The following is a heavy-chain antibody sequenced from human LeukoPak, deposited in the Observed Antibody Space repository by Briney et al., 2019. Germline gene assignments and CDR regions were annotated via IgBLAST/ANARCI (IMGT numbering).Heavy chain of an antibody. J-gene: IGHJ3*02. V-gene: IGHV1-8*01. CDR2: MNPNSGNT. Sequence: ASVKVSFKASGYTFTSYDINWVRQATGQGLEWMGWMNPNSGNTGYAQKFQGRVTMTRNTSISTAYMELSSLRSEDTAVYYCAVYYYDSSGYYSHAFDIWGQGTMVTVSS. D-gene: IGHD3-22*01. CDR1: GYTFTSYD. CDR3: AVYYYDSSGYYSHAFDI.